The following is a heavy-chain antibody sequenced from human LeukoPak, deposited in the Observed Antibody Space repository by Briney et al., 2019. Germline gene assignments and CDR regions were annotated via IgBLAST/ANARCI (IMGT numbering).Heavy chain of an antibody. Sequence: ASVKVSCKASGYTFTSYGISWVRQAPGQGLEWMGWISAYNGNTNYAQKLQGRVTMTTDTSTSTAYVELRSLRSDDTAVYYCARGPYYYDSSGYSLDYWGQGTLVTVSS. J-gene: IGHJ4*02. CDR2: ISAYNGNT. CDR1: GYTFTSYG. D-gene: IGHD3-22*01. V-gene: IGHV1-18*01. CDR3: ARGPYYYDSSGYSLDY.